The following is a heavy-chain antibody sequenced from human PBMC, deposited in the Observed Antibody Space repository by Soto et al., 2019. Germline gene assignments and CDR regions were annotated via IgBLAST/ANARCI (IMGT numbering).Heavy chain of an antibody. CDR3: TTRSGSYYPYYYGMDV. D-gene: IGHD3-10*01. V-gene: IGHV3-15*01. J-gene: IGHJ6*02. CDR1: GFTFSNAW. Sequence: PGGSLRLSCAASGFTFSNAWMSWVRQAPGKGLEWVGRIKSKTDGGTTDYAAPVKGRFTISRDDSKNTLYLQMNSLKTEDTAVYYCTTRSGSYYPYYYGMDVWAKGPRSPSP. CDR2: IKSKTDGGTT.